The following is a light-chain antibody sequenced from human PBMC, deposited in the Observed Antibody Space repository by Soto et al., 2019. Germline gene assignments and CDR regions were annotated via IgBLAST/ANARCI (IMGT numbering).Light chain of an antibody. Sequence: DVQMTQSPSALSASVGDRVTVTCRASQDIRNYLAWYQQKPGKAPKLLIYAASTLQSGVPSRFSGSGSGTEFTLTISSLQPDDFATYYCQHYNSYSEAFGQGTKVDI. CDR1: QDIRNY. J-gene: IGKJ1*01. CDR3: QHYNSYSEA. V-gene: IGKV1-9*01. CDR2: AAS.